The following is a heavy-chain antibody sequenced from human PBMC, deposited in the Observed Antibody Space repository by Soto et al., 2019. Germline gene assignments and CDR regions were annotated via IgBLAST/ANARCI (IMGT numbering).Heavy chain of an antibody. V-gene: IGHV1-2*04. Sequence: GASVKVSCMASGYTFTGYYMHWVRQAPAQGLEWMGWIKPNSGGTNYAQKFQGWVTMTRDTSISTAYMELSRLRSDDTAVYYCAREYYDFWSGRYGMDVWGQGTTVTVSS. D-gene: IGHD3-3*01. CDR3: AREYYDFWSGRYGMDV. J-gene: IGHJ6*02. CDR1: GYTFTGYY. CDR2: IKPNSGGT.